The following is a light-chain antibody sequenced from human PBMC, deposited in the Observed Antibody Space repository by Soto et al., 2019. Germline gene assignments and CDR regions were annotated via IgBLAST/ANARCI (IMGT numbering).Light chain of an antibody. Sequence: QSVLTQPASVSGSPGQSITISCTGTSSDVGGYPYVSWYQQHPGKAPKLIIYEVSDRPSGVSNRFSGSKSGNMASLTISGLLADDEADYYCSSFTSLNTWVFGGGTKLTVL. CDR1: SSDVGGYPY. CDR3: SSFTSLNTWV. CDR2: EVS. V-gene: IGLV2-14*01. J-gene: IGLJ3*02.